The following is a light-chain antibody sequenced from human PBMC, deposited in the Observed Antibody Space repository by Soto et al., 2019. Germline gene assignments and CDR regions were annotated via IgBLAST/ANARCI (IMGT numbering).Light chain of an antibody. CDR2: RNN. CDR3: AAWDDSLSGRGV. V-gene: IGLV1-47*01. Sequence: QSVLTQPPSASGTPGQRVTISCSGSSSNIGSNYVYWYQQLPGTAPKLLIYRNNQRPSGVPDRFSGSKSGTSASLVISGLRSEDEADYYCAAWDDSLSGRGVFGGGTKLTAL. CDR1: SSNIGSNY. J-gene: IGLJ3*02.